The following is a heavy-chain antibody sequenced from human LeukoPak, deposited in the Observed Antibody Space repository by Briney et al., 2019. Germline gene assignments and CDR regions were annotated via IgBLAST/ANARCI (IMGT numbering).Heavy chain of an antibody. D-gene: IGHD1-20*01. Sequence: SETLSLTCTVSGYSISSGYYWSWIRQPAGKGLEWIGRIYTSGSTNYNPSLKSRVTMSVDTSKNQFSLKLSSVTAADTAVYYCAREIFNWNGGLGFDYWGQGTLVTVSS. V-gene: IGHV4-4*07. CDR3: AREIFNWNGGLGFDY. CDR1: GYSISSGYY. CDR2: IYTSGST. J-gene: IGHJ4*02.